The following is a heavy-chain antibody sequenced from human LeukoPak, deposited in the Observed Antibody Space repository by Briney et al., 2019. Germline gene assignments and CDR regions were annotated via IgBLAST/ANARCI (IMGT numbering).Heavy chain of an antibody. J-gene: IGHJ3*02. CDR3: ARVGGTYAFDI. D-gene: IGHD2-15*01. V-gene: IGHV4-34*01. CDR2: INHSGST. Sequence: SETLSLTCAVYGGSFSGYFWSWIREPPGKGLEWIGEINHSGSTNYNPSLKSRVTISVDTSKNQFSLKLSSVTAADTAVYYCARVGGTYAFDIWGQGTMVTVSS. CDR1: GGSFSGYF.